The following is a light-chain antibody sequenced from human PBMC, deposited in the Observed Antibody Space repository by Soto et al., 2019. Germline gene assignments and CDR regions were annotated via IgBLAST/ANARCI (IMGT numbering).Light chain of an antibody. Sequence: EIVLTQSPGTLSLSPGEGATLSCRASQSVSNNYLAWYQQKPGQAPRLLIYGASNRATGIPDRFSGSGSGSDFSLTISRLEPGDFAVYYCQQYDSPPVTFGGGTKVDIK. CDR3: QQYDSPPVT. CDR1: QSVSNNY. V-gene: IGKV3-20*01. J-gene: IGKJ4*01. CDR2: GAS.